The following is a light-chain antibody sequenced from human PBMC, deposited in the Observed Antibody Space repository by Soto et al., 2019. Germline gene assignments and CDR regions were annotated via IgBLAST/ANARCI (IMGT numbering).Light chain of an antibody. CDR3: AAWDDSLSGPVV. CDR1: SSNIGSNY. V-gene: IGLV1-47*01. Sequence: QSVLTQPPSASGTPGQRVTISCSGSSSNIGSNYVYWYQQLPGTAPKLLIYRNNQRPSGVPDRFSGSKSGTSASLAISGLLSEDEADYYCAAWDDSLSGPVVFGGGTKVTVL. J-gene: IGLJ2*01. CDR2: RNN.